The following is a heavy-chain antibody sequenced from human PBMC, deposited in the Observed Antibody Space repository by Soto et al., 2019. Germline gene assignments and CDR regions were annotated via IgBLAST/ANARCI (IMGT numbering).Heavy chain of an antibody. J-gene: IGHJ6*03. CDR2: TYYRSRWYN. V-gene: IGHV6-1*01. CDR1: GGSVSSNSAA. D-gene: IGHD1-7*01. Sequence: SQTLSLTCAISGGSVSSNSAAWNWIRRSPSGGLEWLGRTYYRSRWYNDYAVSVRSRITINPDTSKNQFSLHLNSVTPEDTAAYYCAGTTSLQWYYMDVWGKGTTVTVSS. CDR3: AGTTSLQWYYMDV.